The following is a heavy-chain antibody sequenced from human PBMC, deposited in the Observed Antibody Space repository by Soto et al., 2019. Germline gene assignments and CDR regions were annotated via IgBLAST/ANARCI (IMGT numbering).Heavy chain of an antibody. D-gene: IGHD2-2*01. J-gene: IGHJ6*02. V-gene: IGHV4-39*01. Sequence: PSETLSLTCTVSGGSISSSSYYWGWIRQPPGKGLEWIGSIYYSGYTYYNPCLKSRVTISVDTSKNQFSLKLSSVTAADTAVYYCAKLAGFCSGNSCHGDYAMDVWGQATTVTVSS. CDR3: AKLAGFCSGNSCHGDYAMDV. CDR1: GGSISSSSYY. CDR2: IYYSGYT.